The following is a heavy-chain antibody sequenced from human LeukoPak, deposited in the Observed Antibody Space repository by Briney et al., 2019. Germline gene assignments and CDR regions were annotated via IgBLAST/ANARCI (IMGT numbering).Heavy chain of an antibody. CDR3: ARVLYSSGWSGDHY. V-gene: IGHV3-48*01. Sequence: PGGSLRLSCAASGFTFSSYSMNWVRQAPGKGLEWVSYISSSSSTIYYADSVKGRFTVSRDNAKNSLYLQMNSLRAEDTAVYYCARVLYSSGWSGDHYWGQGTLVTVSS. D-gene: IGHD6-19*01. CDR2: ISSSSSTI. J-gene: IGHJ4*02. CDR1: GFTFSSYS.